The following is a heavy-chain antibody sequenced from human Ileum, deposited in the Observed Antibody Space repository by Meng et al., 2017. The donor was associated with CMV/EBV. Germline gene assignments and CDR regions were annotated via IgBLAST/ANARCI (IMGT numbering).Heavy chain of an antibody. CDR1: GGSFSGYY. Sequence: SETLSLTCAVYGGSFSGYYWSWIRQPPGKGLEWIGEINHSGSTNYNPSLKSRVTISVATSQNQFSLKVSSVTTAGESVYYCAASSYSTSAGAFDIWGQGTMVTVSS. D-gene: IGHD2-2*01. J-gene: IGHJ3*02. V-gene: IGHV4-34*01. CDR3: AASSYSTSAGAFDI. CDR2: INHSGST.